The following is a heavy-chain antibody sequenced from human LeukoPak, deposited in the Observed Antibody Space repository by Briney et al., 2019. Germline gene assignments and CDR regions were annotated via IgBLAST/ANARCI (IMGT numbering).Heavy chain of an antibody. V-gene: IGHV4-39*01. CDR1: GDSISSSDYY. D-gene: IGHD1-26*01. J-gene: IGHJ5*02. CDR2: IYYSGST. Sequence: SETLSLTCTVSGDSISSSDYYWGWTRQPPGKGLEWIGSIYYSGSTYYNPSLKSRVTISVDTSKNQFSLRLSSVTAADTAVYYCAKGRADSGQGTWGQGTLVTVSS. CDR3: AKGRADSGQGT.